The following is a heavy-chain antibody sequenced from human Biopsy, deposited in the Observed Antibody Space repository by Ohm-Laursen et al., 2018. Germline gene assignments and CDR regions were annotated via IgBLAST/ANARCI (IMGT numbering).Heavy chain of an antibody. D-gene: IGHD3-9*01. J-gene: IGHJ1*01. CDR2: NIPILGTG. V-gene: IGHV1-69*06. CDR3: ATKLTGYFHH. CDR1: GGTFSNYG. Sequence: SSVKVSCKIPGGTFSNYGVNWVRQAPGQGLEWLGGNIPILGTGNYAQKFQDRVTVAADTSTSTATMELRSLRSDDTAVYYCATKLTGYFHHWGQGTLVIVSS.